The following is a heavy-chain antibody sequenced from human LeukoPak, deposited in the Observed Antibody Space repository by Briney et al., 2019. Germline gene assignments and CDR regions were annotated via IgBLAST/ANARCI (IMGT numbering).Heavy chain of an antibody. CDR1: GFTFSDYY. Sequence: PGGSLRLSCAASGFTFSDYYMSWIRQAPGKGLEWVSYISSSGSTIYYADSVKGRFTISRDNAKNSLYLQMNSLRAEDTAVYYCARGGAYYDFWSGYYTGLYRDAFDIWGQGTMVTVSS. D-gene: IGHD3-3*01. V-gene: IGHV3-11*01. J-gene: IGHJ3*02. CDR3: ARGGAYYDFWSGYYTGLYRDAFDI. CDR2: ISSSGSTI.